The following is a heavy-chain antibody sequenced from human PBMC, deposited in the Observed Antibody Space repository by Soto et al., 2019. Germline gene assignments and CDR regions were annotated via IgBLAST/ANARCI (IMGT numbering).Heavy chain of an antibody. D-gene: IGHD6-6*01. Sequence: GGSLRLSCAASGFSFSNYAMSWVRQAPGKGLEWVSASSGSGGSTYYADSVKGRFTIARDNSKNTLSLQMNSLRVDDTALYYCAKAPASSLAASRPFDYWGQGTLVTVSS. CDR3: AKAPASSLAASRPFDY. J-gene: IGHJ4*02. CDR2: SSGSGGST. V-gene: IGHV3-23*01. CDR1: GFSFSNYA.